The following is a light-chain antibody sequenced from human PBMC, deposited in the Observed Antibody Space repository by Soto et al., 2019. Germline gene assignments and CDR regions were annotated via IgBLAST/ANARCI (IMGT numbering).Light chain of an antibody. Sequence: EIVLTQSPGTLSLSPGERATLSCRASQSVSSSYLAWYQQKPGQAPRLLIYDTSDRATGIPDRFSASGSGTHFTLTISRLEPEDFAVYDGQHYGTSALFGPGTKVDIK. CDR1: QSVSSSY. V-gene: IGKV3-20*01. CDR2: DTS. J-gene: IGKJ3*01. CDR3: QHYGTSAL.